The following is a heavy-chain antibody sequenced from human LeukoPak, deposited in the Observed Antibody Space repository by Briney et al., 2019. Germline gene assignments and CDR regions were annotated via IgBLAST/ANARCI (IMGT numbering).Heavy chain of an antibody. CDR2: ISRSSSYI. Sequence: GGSLRLSCAASGFTFSSYSMNWVRQAPGKGLEWVSSISRSSSYIYYADSLKGRFTITRDNAKISLFLQMNSLRAEDTAVYYCARETSSMIVVVQNYFDYWGQGTLVTVSS. CDR3: ARETSSMIVVVQNYFDY. V-gene: IGHV3-21*01. D-gene: IGHD3-22*01. CDR1: GFTFSSYS. J-gene: IGHJ4*02.